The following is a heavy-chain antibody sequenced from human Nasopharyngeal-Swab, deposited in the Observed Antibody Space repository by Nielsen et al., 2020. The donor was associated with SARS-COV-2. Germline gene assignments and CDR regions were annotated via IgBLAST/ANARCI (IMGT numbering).Heavy chain of an antibody. Sequence: SETLSLTCAVYGGSFSGYYWSWIRQPPGKGLEWIGEINHSGSTNYNPSLKSRVTISVDTSKNQFSLKLSSVTAADTAVYYCARGCSYSIGSYYYYYMDVWGKGTTVTVSS. CDR1: GGSFSGYY. D-gene: IGHD2-15*01. CDR2: INHSGST. CDR3: ARGCSYSIGSYYYYYMDV. V-gene: IGHV4-34*01. J-gene: IGHJ6*03.